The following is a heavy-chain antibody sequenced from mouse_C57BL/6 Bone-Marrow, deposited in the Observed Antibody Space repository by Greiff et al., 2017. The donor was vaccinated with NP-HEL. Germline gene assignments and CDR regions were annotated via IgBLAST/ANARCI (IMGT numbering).Heavy chain of an antibody. D-gene: IGHD2-3*01. Sequence: EVKLMESGEGLVKPGGSLKLSCAASGFTFSSYAMSWVRQTPEKRLEWVAYISSGGDYIYYADTVKGRFTISRDNARNTLYLQMSSLKSEDTAMYYCTSSIYDGYYYYAMDYWGQGTSVTVSS. CDR1: GFTFSSYA. CDR2: ISSGGDYI. J-gene: IGHJ4*01. V-gene: IGHV5-9-1*02. CDR3: TSSIYDGYYYYAMDY.